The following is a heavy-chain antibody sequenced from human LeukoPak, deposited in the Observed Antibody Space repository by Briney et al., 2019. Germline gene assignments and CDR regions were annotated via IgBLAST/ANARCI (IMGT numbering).Heavy chain of an antibody. Sequence: GGSLRLSCAASGFTFSSFAMSWVRQAPGKGLEWVAAVSGSGGTTYYADSVKGRFTISRDNSKNSLYLQMNSLRAEDTAMYYCARDNGDSFYYYGMDVWGQGTTVTVSS. CDR2: VSGSGGTT. D-gene: IGHD2-21*01. V-gene: IGHV3-23*01. CDR3: ARDNGDSFYYYGMDV. CDR1: GFTFSSFA. J-gene: IGHJ6*02.